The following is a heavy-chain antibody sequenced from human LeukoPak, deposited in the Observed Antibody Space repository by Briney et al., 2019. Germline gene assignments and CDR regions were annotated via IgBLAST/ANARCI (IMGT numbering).Heavy chain of an antibody. CDR1: GFSFSSYG. Sequence: GGSLRLSCVASGFSFSSYGMHWVRRAPGKGLEWMTFIRFDGSEKYYADSVKGRFTISRDNAENSLYLQMNSLRAEDTAVYYCTRRFGLWGQGTLVTVSS. CDR2: IRFDGSEK. J-gene: IGHJ5*02. V-gene: IGHV3-30*02. CDR3: TRRFGL.